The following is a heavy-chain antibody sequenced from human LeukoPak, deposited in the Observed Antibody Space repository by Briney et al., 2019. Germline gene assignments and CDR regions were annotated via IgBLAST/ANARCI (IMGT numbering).Heavy chain of an antibody. CDR2: ISDSGDTT. CDR1: GFTFAGYA. Sequence: PGGSLRLSCAASGFTFAGYAMTWVRQAPGKGLEWVSVISDSGDTTYYADSVKGRFTISRDNSKNTLYLQMISLRAADTAIYYCAKDARRSDGWYFFDHWGQGTLVTVSS. V-gene: IGHV3-23*01. D-gene: IGHD6-19*01. CDR3: AKDARRSDGWYFFDH. J-gene: IGHJ4*02.